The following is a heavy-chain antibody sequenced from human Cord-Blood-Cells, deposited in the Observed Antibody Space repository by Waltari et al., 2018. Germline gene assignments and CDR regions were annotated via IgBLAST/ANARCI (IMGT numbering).Heavy chain of an antibody. D-gene: IGHD3-3*01. CDR3: ARDWRANAFDI. V-gene: IGHV3-53*01. J-gene: IGHJ3*02. CDR2: IDIGSST. CDR1: GFTVGGNN. Sequence: EVQLVESGGGLIQPGGSLDVSCPPSGFTVGGNNLGRGGQAPGKGLEWVSFIDIGSSTYCADAVNGRLTSSRDNSRNTLDLQSNSLRAEDTAVYYCARDWRANAFDIWGQGTMVTVSS.